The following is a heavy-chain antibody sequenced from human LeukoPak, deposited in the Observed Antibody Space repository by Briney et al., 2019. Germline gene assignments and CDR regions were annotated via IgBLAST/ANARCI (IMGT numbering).Heavy chain of an antibody. J-gene: IGHJ4*02. CDR2: VYTSGNT. CDR1: GGSITSYY. D-gene: IGHD1-26*01. CDR3: AREVMRQSKVGAYYFDY. V-gene: IGHV4-4*07. Sequence: PSETLSLTCTVSGGSITSYYWNWIRQSAARGLEWIGRVYTSGNTNYNPSLKSRVTMSLDTSKNQFSLKLSSVAAADTAVYYCAREVMRQSKVGAYYFDYWGQGTLVTVSS.